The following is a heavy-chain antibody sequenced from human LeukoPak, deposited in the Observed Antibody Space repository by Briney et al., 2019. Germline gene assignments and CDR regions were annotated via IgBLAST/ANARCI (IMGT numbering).Heavy chain of an antibody. CDR2: IYWNDEK. CDR3: AYRLTRSSPFDY. Sequence: SGPTLVNPTQTLTLSCTFSGFSLNSTGVGVGWIRQPPGKALEWLTLIYWNDEKRYTPSLKSRLTITKDTSKNQVALTMTNMDPVDTATYYCAYRLTRSSPFDYWGQGTLVTVSS. V-gene: IGHV2-5*01. D-gene: IGHD1-14*01. J-gene: IGHJ4*02. CDR1: GFSLNSTGVG.